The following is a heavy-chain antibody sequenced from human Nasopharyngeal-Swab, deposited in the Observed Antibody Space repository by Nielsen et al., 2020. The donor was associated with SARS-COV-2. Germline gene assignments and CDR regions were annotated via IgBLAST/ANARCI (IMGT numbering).Heavy chain of an antibody. V-gene: IGHV3-30-3*01. J-gene: IGHJ4*02. D-gene: IGHD4-17*01. CDR1: GFTFSSYA. CDR2: ISYDGINK. Sequence: GESLKISCAASGFTFSSYAMHWVRQAPGKGLEWVAVISYDGINKYYADSVKGRFTISRDTSKNTLYLQMNSLRAEDTAVYYCARDGDDYGDYYFDYWGQGTLVTVSS. CDR3: ARDGDDYGDYYFDY.